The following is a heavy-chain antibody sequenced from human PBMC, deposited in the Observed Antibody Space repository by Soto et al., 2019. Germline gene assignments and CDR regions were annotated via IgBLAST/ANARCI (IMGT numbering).Heavy chain of an antibody. J-gene: IGHJ4*02. D-gene: IGHD1-26*01. Sequence: QLQLQESGPRLMKPSETLSLTCDVSGGSTMISSYYCAWIRQPPGKGLEWIGSMYYSGSTYYNPSLNSRVTMSVDTTKNQFALRLNSVTAADTAVYYCARLTIVVATPYHFDYWGQGILVTVSS. CDR3: ARLTIVVATPYHFDY. V-gene: IGHV4-39*01. CDR1: GGSTMISSYY. CDR2: MYYSGST.